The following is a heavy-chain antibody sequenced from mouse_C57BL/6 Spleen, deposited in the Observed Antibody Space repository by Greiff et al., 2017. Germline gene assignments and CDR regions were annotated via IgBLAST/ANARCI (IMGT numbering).Heavy chain of an antibody. CDR1: GFNIKDYS. CDR2: FDPGGGEN. Sequence: EVQLQQSGAELVKPGASVKLSCKASGFNIKDYSMHWVKQRTGQGLEWIGRFDPGGGENKYDAKFQGKATITADKSSSTAYLERSSLTSEDTAGYYCASRFRRLRRAGYYFEDWGTGTTLTVSS. D-gene: IGHD2-2*01. CDR3: ASRFRRLRRAGYYFED. J-gene: IGHJ2*01. V-gene: IGHV14-2*01.